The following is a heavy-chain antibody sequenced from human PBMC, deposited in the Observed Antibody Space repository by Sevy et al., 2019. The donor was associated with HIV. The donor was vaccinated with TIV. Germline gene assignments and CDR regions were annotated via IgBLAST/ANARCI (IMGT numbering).Heavy chain of an antibody. CDR3: TADPLYDCWSGYPRVGFDY. CDR2: IKSKTDGGTT. D-gene: IGHD3-3*01. CDR1: GFTFSNAW. Sequence: GGSLRLSCAASGFTFSNAWMSWVRQAPGKGLEWVGRIKSKTDGGTTDYAAPVKGRFTIPRDDSKNTLYLQMNSLKTEDTAVYYCTADPLYDCWSGYPRVGFDYWGQGTLVTVSS. V-gene: IGHV3-15*01. J-gene: IGHJ4*02.